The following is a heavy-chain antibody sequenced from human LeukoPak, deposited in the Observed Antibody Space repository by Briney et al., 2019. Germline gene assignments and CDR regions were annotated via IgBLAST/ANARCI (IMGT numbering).Heavy chain of an antibody. Sequence: SVKVSCKASGGTFSSYTISWVRQAPGQGLEWMGRIIPILGIANYAQKFQGRVTITADKSTSTAYMELSSLRSEDTAVYYCARDRASSGYCYVQEPPRYNWFDPWGQGTLVTVSS. CDR2: IIPILGIA. CDR1: GGTFSSYT. CDR3: ARDRASSGYCYVQEPPRYNWFDP. D-gene: IGHD3-22*01. J-gene: IGHJ5*02. V-gene: IGHV1-69*04.